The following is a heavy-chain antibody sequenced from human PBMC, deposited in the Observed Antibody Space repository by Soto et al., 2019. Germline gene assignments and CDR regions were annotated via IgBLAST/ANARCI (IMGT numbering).Heavy chain of an antibody. CDR2: ISAHNGNT. D-gene: IGHD1-1*01. CDR3: ARGRYGDY. V-gene: IGHV1-18*01. J-gene: IGHJ4*02. CDR1: GYGFTTYC. Sequence: QVHLVQSGAEVKKPGASVKVSCKGSGYGFTTYCITWVRQAPGQGLEWMAWISAHNGNTDYAQNLQGRVTVTRDTSTSTAYMELRSLRSDDTAVYYCARGRYGDYWGQGALVTVSS.